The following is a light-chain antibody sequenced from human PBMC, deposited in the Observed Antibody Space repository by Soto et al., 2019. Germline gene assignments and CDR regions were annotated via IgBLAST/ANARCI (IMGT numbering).Light chain of an antibody. V-gene: IGKV1-5*01. CDR1: QSVRSW. J-gene: IGKJ4*01. CDR3: QQYDNYPLT. Sequence: DIQMTQSPSNLSASVGDRVTITCRASQSVRSWLAWYQQKPGRAPKFLIYDAYSLESGVPSRFSGSGSGTEFTLTISNLQPDDFATYYCQQYDNYPLTFGVGTKVEI. CDR2: DAY.